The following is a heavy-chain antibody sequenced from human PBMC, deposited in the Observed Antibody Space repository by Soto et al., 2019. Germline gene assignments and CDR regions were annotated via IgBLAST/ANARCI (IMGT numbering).Heavy chain of an antibody. D-gene: IGHD6-13*01. V-gene: IGHV4-31*03. J-gene: IGHJ5*02. CDR2: IYYSGST. Sequence: PSETLSLTCTVSGGSISSGGYYWSWIRQHPGKGLEWIGYIYYSGSTYYNPSLKSRVTISVDTSKNQFSLKLSSVTAADTAVYYCARVVLWQQLVFGWFDPWGQGTLVTVSS. CDR1: GGSISSGGYY. CDR3: ARVVLWQQLVFGWFDP.